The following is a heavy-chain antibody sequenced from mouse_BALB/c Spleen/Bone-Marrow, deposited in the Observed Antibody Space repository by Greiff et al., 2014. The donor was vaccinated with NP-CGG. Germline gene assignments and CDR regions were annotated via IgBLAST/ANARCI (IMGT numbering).Heavy chain of an antibody. V-gene: IGHV14-3*02. Sequence: EVQLQESGAELVKPGASVKLSCTASGFNIKDTYMHWVKQRPEQGLEWIGRIDPANGNTKYDQKFQGKATITADTSSNTAYLQLSSLTSEDTAVYYCAIYYYGSSGFAYWGQGTLVTVPA. CDR3: AIYYYGSSGFAY. J-gene: IGHJ3*01. CDR1: GFNIKDTY. CDR2: IDPANGNT. D-gene: IGHD1-1*01.